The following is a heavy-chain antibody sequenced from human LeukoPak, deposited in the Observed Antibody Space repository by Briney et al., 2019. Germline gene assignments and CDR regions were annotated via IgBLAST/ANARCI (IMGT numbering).Heavy chain of an antibody. CDR1: GYTFTSYD. D-gene: IGHD3-3*01. CDR3: ARGQRRPRSTIFGVVIRYYYYYMDV. CDR2: MNPNSGNT. J-gene: IGHJ6*03. Sequence: ASVKVSCKASGYTFTSYDINWVRQATGQGLEWMGWMNPNSGNTGYAQKFQGRVTMTRNTSISTAYMELSSLRSEDTAVYYCARGQRRPRSTIFGVVIRYYYYYMDVWGKGTTVTVSS. V-gene: IGHV1-8*01.